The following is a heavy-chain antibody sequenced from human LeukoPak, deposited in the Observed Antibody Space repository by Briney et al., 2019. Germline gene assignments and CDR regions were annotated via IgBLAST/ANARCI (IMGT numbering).Heavy chain of an antibody. Sequence: GTSVKVSCKASGFTFTSSAMQWVRQVRGQRLEWIGWIVVGSGNTNYAQKFQERVTITRDMSTSTAYMELSSLRSEDTAVYYCAAFGSSGYKDAFDIWGQGTMVTVSS. D-gene: IGHD3-22*01. CDR3: AAFGSSGYKDAFDI. CDR2: IVVGSGNT. CDR1: GFTFTSSA. V-gene: IGHV1-58*02. J-gene: IGHJ3*02.